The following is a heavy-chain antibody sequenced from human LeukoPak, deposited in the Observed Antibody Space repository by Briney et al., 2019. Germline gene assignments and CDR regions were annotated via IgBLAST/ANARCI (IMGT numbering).Heavy chain of an antibody. D-gene: IGHD6-13*01. CDR1: GASISSGTYY. CDR2: IYYSGST. Sequence: SETLSLTCTVSGASISSGTYYWGWIRQPPGKGLEWIGSIYYSGSTYYNPSLKSRVTISVDTSKNQFSLKLSSVTAADTAVYYCARHGDRIAAAGYFDYWGQGTLVTVSS. V-gene: IGHV4-39*01. CDR3: ARHGDRIAAAGYFDY. J-gene: IGHJ4*02.